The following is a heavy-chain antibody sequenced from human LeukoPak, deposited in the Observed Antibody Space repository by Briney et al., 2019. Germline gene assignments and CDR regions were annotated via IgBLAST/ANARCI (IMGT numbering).Heavy chain of an antibody. CDR1: GFTFTAYS. CDR3: ARESYWGSSGKGFDY. D-gene: IGHD7-27*01. CDR2: IDKTSTKI. Sequence: GGSLRLSCSASGFTFTAYSMNWFRLAPGEGLQWVSYIDKTSTKIHYADSVKGRFSISRDTAKNSLSLQMNSLRDEDTAVYYCARESYWGSSGKGFDYWGQGTPVTVSS. V-gene: IGHV3-48*02. J-gene: IGHJ4*02.